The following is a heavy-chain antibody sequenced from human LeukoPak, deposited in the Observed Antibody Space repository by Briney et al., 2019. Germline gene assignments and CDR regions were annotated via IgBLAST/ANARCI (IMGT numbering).Heavy chain of an antibody. CDR2: IYHSGST. V-gene: IGHV4-59*08. Sequence: SETLSLTCTVSGGSISSYYWSWIRQPPGKGLEWIGSIYHSGSTYYNPSLKSRVTISVDTSKNQFSLKLSSVTAADTAVYYCASSYGSGSDFDYWGQGTLVTVSS. J-gene: IGHJ4*02. D-gene: IGHD3-10*01. CDR3: ASSYGSGSDFDY. CDR1: GGSISSYY.